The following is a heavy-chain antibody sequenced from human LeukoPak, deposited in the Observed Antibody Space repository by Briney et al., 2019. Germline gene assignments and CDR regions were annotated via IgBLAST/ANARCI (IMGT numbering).Heavy chain of an antibody. CDR1: GGSFSGFF. D-gene: IGHD5-12*01. CDR3: ASGDIVALDY. V-gene: IGHV4-34*01. CDR2: INHRGSS. Sequence: SETLSLTCAVYGGSFSGFFWSWIRQPPGEGLEWIGEINHRGSSNYNPSLKSRVTMSVDTSKNQFSLKLSSVTAADTAVYYCASGDIVALDYWGQGTLVTVSS. J-gene: IGHJ4*02.